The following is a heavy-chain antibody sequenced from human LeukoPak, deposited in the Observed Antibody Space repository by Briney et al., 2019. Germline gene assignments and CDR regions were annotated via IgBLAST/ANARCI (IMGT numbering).Heavy chain of an antibody. D-gene: IGHD2/OR15-2a*01. Sequence: GGSLRLSCAASGFTFSSYWMHWVRQAPGKGLEWVATIKPDGSEGYYLGSLKGRFTISRDNAKNTVYLQVSSLRVEDTAVYFCTRDREYGTFDYWGQGTLVTVSS. CDR1: GFTFSSYW. CDR2: IKPDGSEG. J-gene: IGHJ4*02. CDR3: TRDREYGTFDY. V-gene: IGHV3-7*01.